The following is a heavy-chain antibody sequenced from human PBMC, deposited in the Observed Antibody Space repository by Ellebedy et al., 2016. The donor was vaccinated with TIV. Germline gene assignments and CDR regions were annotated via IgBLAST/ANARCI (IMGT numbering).Heavy chain of an antibody. CDR1: GYTFTSYG. D-gene: IGHD3-10*01. CDR2: ISAYNGNT. CDR3: ARGGYGSGSYLIPFDY. J-gene: IGHJ4*02. Sequence: ASVKVSXXASGYTFTSYGISWVRQAPGQGLEWMGWISAYNGNTNYAQKLQGRVTMTRDTSTSTVYMELSSLRSEDTAVYYCARGGYGSGSYLIPFDYWGQGTLVTVSS. V-gene: IGHV1-18*01.